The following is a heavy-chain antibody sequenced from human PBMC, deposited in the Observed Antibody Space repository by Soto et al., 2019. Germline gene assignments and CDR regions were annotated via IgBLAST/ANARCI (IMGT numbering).Heavy chain of an antibody. D-gene: IGHD6-25*01. Sequence: ASVKVSCKASGYTFTSYAMHWVRQAPGQRLEWMGWINAGNGNTKYSQKFQGRVTITRDTSASTAYMELSSLRSDDTAVYYCARGRPPMDVWGQGTTVTVSS. CDR3: ARGRPPMDV. V-gene: IGHV1-3*01. J-gene: IGHJ6*02. CDR1: GYTFTSYA. CDR2: INAGNGNT.